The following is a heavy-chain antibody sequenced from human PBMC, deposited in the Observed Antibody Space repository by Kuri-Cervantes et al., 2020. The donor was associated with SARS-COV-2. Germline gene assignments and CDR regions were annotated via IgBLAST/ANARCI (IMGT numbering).Heavy chain of an antibody. D-gene: IGHD3-3*01. V-gene: IGHV3-30*19. CDR2: ISYDGSNK. CDR3: ARERGANYDFWSGYSYYYYYYMDV. Sequence: GESLKISCAASGFTFSSYGMHWVRQAPGKGLEWVAVISYDGSNKYYADSVKGRFTISRDNSKNTLYLQMNSLRAEDTAVYYCARERGANYDFWSGYSYYYYYYMDVWGKGTTVTVSS. J-gene: IGHJ6*03. CDR1: GFTFSSYG.